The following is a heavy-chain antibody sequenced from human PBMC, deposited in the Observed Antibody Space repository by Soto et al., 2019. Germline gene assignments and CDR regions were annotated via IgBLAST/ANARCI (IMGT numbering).Heavy chain of an antibody. CDR2: SNRDGTTT. CDR1: GFTFSDYS. D-gene: IGHD2-2*01. J-gene: IGHJ5*02. CDR3: TREPANQFVP. V-gene: IGHV3-74*01. Sequence: PGGSLRLSCAASGFTFSDYSMLWVRQAPGKGLVWLSRSNRDGTTTRYADSVKGRFTVSRDNTKDTLFLQMNSMRGEDTAGYYLTREPANQFVPLGQGILLT.